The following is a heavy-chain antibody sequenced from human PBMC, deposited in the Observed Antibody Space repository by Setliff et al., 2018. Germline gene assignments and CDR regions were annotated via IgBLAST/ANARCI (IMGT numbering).Heavy chain of an antibody. Sequence: GASVKVSCKASGYTFTSYGFSWVRQAPGQGLEWMGWISVYNGKTKYAQRFQGRVTMTRDTSTSTVYMELSSLRSEDTAVYYCARVGGDNDYWGQGTLVTVSS. CDR3: ARVGGDNDY. CDR2: ISVYNGKT. V-gene: IGHV1-18*01. CDR1: GYTFTSYG. J-gene: IGHJ4*02. D-gene: IGHD3-16*01.